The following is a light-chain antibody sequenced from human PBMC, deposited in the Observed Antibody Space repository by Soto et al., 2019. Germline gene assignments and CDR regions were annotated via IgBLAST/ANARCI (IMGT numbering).Light chain of an antibody. CDR3: QQRSNWPPNT. Sequence: IVLTQSPDTLSLSPGERATLSCRASQTIITDYLAWYQQKPGQAPRLLIYDASNRATGIPARFSGSGSGTDFTLTISSLEPEDFAVYYCQQRSNWPPNTFGQGTRLEIK. V-gene: IGKV3-11*01. CDR2: DAS. J-gene: IGKJ5*01. CDR1: QTIITDY.